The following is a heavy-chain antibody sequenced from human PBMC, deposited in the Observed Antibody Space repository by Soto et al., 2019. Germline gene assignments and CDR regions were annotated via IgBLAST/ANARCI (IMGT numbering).Heavy chain of an antibody. CDR2: MNPNSANT. V-gene: IGHV1-8*01. J-gene: IGHJ3*02. D-gene: IGHD1-26*01. Sequence: QVQLVQSGAEVKKPGASVKVSCKTSGYTFTSYDINWVRQATGQGLEWMGWMNPNSANTAYAQKIQGRVTRTRNTSIITAYMALSSLRAEAPAVSYCARERSSGAFAIWRQGTMVTVPS. CDR1: GYTFTSYD. CDR3: ARERSSGAFAI.